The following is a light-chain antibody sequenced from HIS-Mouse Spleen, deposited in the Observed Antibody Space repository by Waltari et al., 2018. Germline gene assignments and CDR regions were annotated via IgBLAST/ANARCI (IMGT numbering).Light chain of an antibody. Sequence: DIQLTQSPSFLSASVGDRVTITCRASQGISSYLAWYQQKPGKAPKLLIYAASTLQSGVPSRFSGSGSGTEFTITISSLQPEDFATYYCQQLNSYPQETFGGGTK. CDR2: AAS. V-gene: IGKV1-9*01. CDR3: QQLNSYPQET. CDR1: QGISSY. J-gene: IGKJ4*01.